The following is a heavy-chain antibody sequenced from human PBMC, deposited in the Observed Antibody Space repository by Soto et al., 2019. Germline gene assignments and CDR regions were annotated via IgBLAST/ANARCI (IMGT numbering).Heavy chain of an antibody. CDR1: GYTFTSYD. CDR3: ARGRRSSGWSKRAFDY. CDR2: MNPNSGNT. V-gene: IGHV1-8*01. Sequence: ASVKVSCKASGYTFTSYDINWARQATGQGLEWMGWMNPNSGNTGYAQKFQGRVTMTRNTSISTAYMELSSLRSEDTAVYYCARGRRSSGWSKRAFDYWGQGTLVTVSS. J-gene: IGHJ4*02. D-gene: IGHD6-19*01.